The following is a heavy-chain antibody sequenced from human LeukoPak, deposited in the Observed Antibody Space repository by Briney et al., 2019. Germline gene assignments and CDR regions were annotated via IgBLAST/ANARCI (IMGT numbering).Heavy chain of an antibody. V-gene: IGHV3-7*01. D-gene: IGHD5-18*01. Sequence: GGPLTLSCAPSGFPFSHYRVSWVRQAPGRGREWLANIKQDGSEKYYVDSVKGRFTISRDNAKNSLYLQMNSLRAEDAALYYCATHRGYSYGTAEDFDYWGQGTLVTVSS. J-gene: IGHJ4*02. CDR2: IKQDGSEK. CDR1: GFPFSHYR. CDR3: ATHRGYSYGTAEDFDY.